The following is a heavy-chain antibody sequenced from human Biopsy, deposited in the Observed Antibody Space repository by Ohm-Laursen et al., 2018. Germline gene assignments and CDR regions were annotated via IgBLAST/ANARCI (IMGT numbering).Heavy chain of an antibody. CDR2: INPKSGVA. D-gene: IGHD4-17*01. J-gene: IGHJ6*02. V-gene: IGHV1-2*02. Sequence: SSVKVSCKASEYTVTDYYVHWVRQAPGQGFEWMGWINPKSGVANHAQNFQGRVSMTWDTSISTVYLELSGLRSDDTAVYYCARDMTVTARPYYYSGVDVWGPGTRVTVSS. CDR1: EYTVTDYY. CDR3: ARDMTVTARPYYYSGVDV.